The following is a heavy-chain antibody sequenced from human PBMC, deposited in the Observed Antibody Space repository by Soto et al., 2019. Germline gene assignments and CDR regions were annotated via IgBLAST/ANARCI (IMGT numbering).Heavy chain of an antibody. CDR2: INHSGTT. Sequence: SETLSLTCGVYGGSFSGYQWNWIRQSPGQGLEWIGEINHSGTTKYNPSLESRINLSVDTSKKQFSLRMFSVTAADTAIYYCARGWRFDPWGQGTQVTVSS. CDR3: ARGWRFDP. J-gene: IGHJ5*02. CDR1: GGSFSGYQ. D-gene: IGHD1-1*01. V-gene: IGHV4-34*01.